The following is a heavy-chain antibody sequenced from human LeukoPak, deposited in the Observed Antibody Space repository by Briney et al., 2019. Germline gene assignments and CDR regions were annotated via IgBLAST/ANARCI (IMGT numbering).Heavy chain of an antibody. CDR3: ARVASSVY. V-gene: IGHV4-38-2*02. CDR1: GYSISSGYY. D-gene: IGHD6-6*01. CDR2: IYHSGST. J-gene: IGHJ4*02. Sequence: PSETLSLTCTVSGYSISSGYYWGWIRPPPGKGLEWIGSIYHSGSTYYNPSLKSRVTISVDTSKNQFSLKLSSVTAADTAVYYCARVASSVYWGQGTLVTVSS.